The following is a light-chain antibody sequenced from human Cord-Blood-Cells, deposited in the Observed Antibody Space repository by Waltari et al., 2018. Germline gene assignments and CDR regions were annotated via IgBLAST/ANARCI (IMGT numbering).Light chain of an antibody. CDR1: QSVSSSY. CDR2: GAS. V-gene: IGKV3-20*01. Sequence: EIVLTQSPGTLSLSPGERATLSCRASQSVSSSYLAWYQQKPGQAPRLLIYGASSRATGIPDRFSGSWSGTDFTLTISRLEPEDFAVYYCQQYGSSLALTFGGWTKVEIK. J-gene: IGKJ4*01. CDR3: QQYGSSLALT.